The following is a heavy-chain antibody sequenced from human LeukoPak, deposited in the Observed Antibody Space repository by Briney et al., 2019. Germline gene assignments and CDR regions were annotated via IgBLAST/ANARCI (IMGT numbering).Heavy chain of an antibody. CDR1: GFTSGSYW. CDR2: IKQDGSEK. CDR3: ARVSAFDI. V-gene: IGHV3-7*01. J-gene: IGHJ3*02. Sequence: GGSLRLSCAASGFTSGSYWMSWVRQAPGKGLEWVANIKQDGSEKYYVDSVKGRFTISRDNAKNSLYLQMNSLRAEDTAVYYCARVSAFDIWGQGTMVTVSS.